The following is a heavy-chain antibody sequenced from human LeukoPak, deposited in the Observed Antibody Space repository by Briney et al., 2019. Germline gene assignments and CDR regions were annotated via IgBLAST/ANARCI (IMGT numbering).Heavy chain of an antibody. CDR1: GFTFDDYA. CDR2: ISWNSGSI. V-gene: IGHV3-9*03. J-gene: IGHJ6*03. Sequence: GGSLRLSCAASGFTFDDYAMHWVRQAPGKGLEWVSGISWNSGSIGYADSVKGRFTISRDNAKNSLYLQMNSLRAEDMALYYCAKAAVVAGQYYYYYYMDVWGKGTTVTVSS. D-gene: IGHD6-19*01. CDR3: AKAAVVAGQYYYYYYMDV.